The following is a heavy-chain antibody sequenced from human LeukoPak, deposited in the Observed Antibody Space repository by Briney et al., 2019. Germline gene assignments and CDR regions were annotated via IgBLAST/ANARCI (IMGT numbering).Heavy chain of an antibody. J-gene: IGHJ4*02. CDR2: INHSGST. D-gene: IGHD4-11*01. CDR3: ARGYSNYDYYFDY. V-gene: IGHV4-34*01. CDR1: GESFGGYY. Sequence: SETLSLTCAVSGESFGGYYWTWIRQPPGKGLEWIGEINHSGSTNYNPSLKSRVTISVDTSKNQFSLKLSSVTAADTAVYYCARGYSNYDYYFDYWGQGTLVTVSS.